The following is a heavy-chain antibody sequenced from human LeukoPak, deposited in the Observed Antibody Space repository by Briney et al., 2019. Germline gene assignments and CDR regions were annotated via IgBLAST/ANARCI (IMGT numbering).Heavy chain of an antibody. CDR3: ARVAPRVYYDILTGYFFFDY. D-gene: IGHD3-9*01. CDR1: GYTFTGCY. Sequence: ASVKVSCKASGYTFTGCYMHWVRQAPGQGLEWMGWINPNSGGTNYAQKFQGRVTMTRDTSISTAYMELSRLRSDDTAVYYCARVAPRVYYDILTGYFFFDYWGQGTLVTVSS. V-gene: IGHV1-2*02. J-gene: IGHJ4*02. CDR2: INPNSGGT.